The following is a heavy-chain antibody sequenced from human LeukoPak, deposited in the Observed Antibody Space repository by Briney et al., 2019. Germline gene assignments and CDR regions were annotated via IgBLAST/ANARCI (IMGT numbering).Heavy chain of an antibody. CDR1: GITLSSYD. J-gene: IGHJ3*02. D-gene: IGHD3-10*01. CDR3: AKDRGVWAFDI. V-gene: IGHV3-30-3*01. CDR2: ISYDGSNK. Sequence: GGSLRLSCAASGITLSSYDMHWVRQAPGKALEWVAVISYDGSNKDYADSVKGRFTISRDNSKNTLDLQMNSLRAEDTAVYYCAKDRGVWAFDIWGQGAMVTVSS.